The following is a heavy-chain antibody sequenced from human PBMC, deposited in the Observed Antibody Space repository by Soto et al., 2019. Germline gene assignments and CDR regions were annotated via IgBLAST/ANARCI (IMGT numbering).Heavy chain of an antibody. CDR3: AALSNYYYGSGSYPY. V-gene: IGHV1-58*02. Sequence: SVKVSCKAAGYTFTSYYMQWGRQARGQRLEWIGWIVVGSGNTNYAQKFQERVTITRDMSTSTAYMELSSLRSEDTAVYYCAALSNYYYGSGSYPYWGQGTLVTVSS. CDR2: IVVGSGNT. J-gene: IGHJ4*02. CDR1: GYTFTSYY. D-gene: IGHD3-10*01.